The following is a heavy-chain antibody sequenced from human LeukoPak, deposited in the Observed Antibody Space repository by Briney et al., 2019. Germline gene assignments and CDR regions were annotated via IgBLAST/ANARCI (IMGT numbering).Heavy chain of an antibody. D-gene: IGHD3-10*01. CDR3: ARDEVRGVAFDY. V-gene: IGHV3-21*01. J-gene: IGHJ4*02. CDR1: GFTFSSYI. CDR2: ISSSSSYI. Sequence: GGSLTLSCAASGFTFSSYIMIWLRQAPGKGLEWVSSISSSSSYIYYADSVKGRFTISRDNAKNSLYLQMNSLRAEDTAVYYCARDEVRGVAFDYWGQGTLVTVSS.